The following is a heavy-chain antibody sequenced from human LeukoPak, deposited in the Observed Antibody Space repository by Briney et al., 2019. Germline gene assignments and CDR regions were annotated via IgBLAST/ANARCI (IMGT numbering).Heavy chain of an antibody. CDR3: AVGYCSSTSCYNYYYGMDV. D-gene: IGHD2-2*02. Sequence: GASVKVSCKASGYTFTSYAMHWVRQAPGQRLEWMGWINAGNGNTKYSQKFQGRVTITRDTSASTAYMELSSLGSEDTAVYYCAVGYCSSTSCYNYYYGMDVWGQGTTVTVSS. CDR2: INAGNGNT. CDR1: GYTFTSYA. J-gene: IGHJ6*02. V-gene: IGHV1-3*01.